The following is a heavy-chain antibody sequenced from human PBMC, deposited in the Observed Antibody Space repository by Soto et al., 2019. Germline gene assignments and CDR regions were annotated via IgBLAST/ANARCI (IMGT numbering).Heavy chain of an antibody. CDR2: ISYDGSID. CDR1: GFAFSTYG. J-gene: IGHJ4*02. V-gene: IGHV3-30*18. D-gene: IGHD3-16*01. CDR3: AKEGGPGRTGGATRYRYDC. Sequence: QVQLVESGGGVVQPGGSLRLSCAASGFAFSTYGMHWVRQAPGKGLEWLAVISYDGSIDYYADSVKGRFTISRDNPKNTLYLQMASLGPDDTDMYFCAKEGGPGRTGGATRYRYDCWGQGTLVTVSS.